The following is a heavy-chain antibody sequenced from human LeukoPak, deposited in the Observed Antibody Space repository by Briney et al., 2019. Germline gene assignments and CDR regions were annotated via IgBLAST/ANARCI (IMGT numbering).Heavy chain of an antibody. D-gene: IGHD3-16*01. J-gene: IGHJ5*02. V-gene: IGHV4-34*01. Sequence: SETLSLTCAVYGGSFSGYYWSWIRQPPGKGLEWIGEINHSGSTNYNPSLKSRVTISVDTSKNQFSLKLSSVAAADTAVCYCARGKGGWFDPWGQGTLVTVSS. CDR1: GGSFSGYY. CDR3: ARGKGGWFDP. CDR2: INHSGST.